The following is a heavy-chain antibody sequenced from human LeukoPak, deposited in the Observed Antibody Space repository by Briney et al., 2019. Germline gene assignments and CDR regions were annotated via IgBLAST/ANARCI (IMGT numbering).Heavy chain of an antibody. V-gene: IGHV3-53*01. Sequence: GGSLRLSCAASGFTVSSNYMSWVRQAPGKGLEWVSIIYSGGSTYYADSVKGRFTISRDNSKNTLYLQMNSLRAEDTAVYYCAKDLFYVKRDAADTDFWGQGTLVTVSS. CDR3: AKDLFYVKRDAADTDF. D-gene: IGHD6-13*01. CDR1: GFTVSSNY. CDR2: IYSGGST. J-gene: IGHJ4*02.